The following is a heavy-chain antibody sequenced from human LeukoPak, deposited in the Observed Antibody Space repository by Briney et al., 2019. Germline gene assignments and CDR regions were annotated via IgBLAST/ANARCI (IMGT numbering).Heavy chain of an antibody. Sequence: GGSLRLFCAGSGFTFNNYAVSWVRQAPGKGLEWVSGFAMIDDIIHYVDSVKGRFTISRDNSKNMLYLQMNSLRAEDTAVYYCAKGFHSGSFNELDYWGQGTLVTVS. V-gene: IGHV3-23*05. J-gene: IGHJ4*02. CDR2: FAMIDDII. D-gene: IGHD1-26*01. CDR1: GFTFNNYA. CDR3: AKGFHSGSFNELDY.